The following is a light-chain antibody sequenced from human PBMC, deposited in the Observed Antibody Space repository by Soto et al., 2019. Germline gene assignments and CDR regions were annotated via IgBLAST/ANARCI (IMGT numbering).Light chain of an antibody. J-gene: IGLJ1*01. CDR1: RNDVGNYNL. Sequence: QSALTQPASVSGSPGQSITVSCTGSRNDVGNYNLVSWYQQSPGKAPKLLIYEDSKRPSGVSNRFSGSKSGDTASLTISGLQTEDEADYYCCYYTGATTAYLFCTGTKVTV. CDR3: CYYTGATTAYL. V-gene: IGLV2-23*01. CDR2: EDS.